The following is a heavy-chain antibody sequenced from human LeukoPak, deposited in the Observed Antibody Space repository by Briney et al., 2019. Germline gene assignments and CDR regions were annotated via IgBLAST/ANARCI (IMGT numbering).Heavy chain of an antibody. J-gene: IGHJ4*02. CDR3: ARGYYYDSSGYYPFDY. V-gene: IGHV4-61*02. Sequence: SQTLSLTCTVSGGSISSGSYYWSWIRQPAGKGLEWDGRIYTSGSTNYNPSLKSRVTISVDTSKNQFSLKLSSVTAADTAVYYCARGYYYDSSGYYPFDYWGQGTLVTVSS. CDR2: IYTSGST. CDR1: GGSISSGSYY. D-gene: IGHD3-22*01.